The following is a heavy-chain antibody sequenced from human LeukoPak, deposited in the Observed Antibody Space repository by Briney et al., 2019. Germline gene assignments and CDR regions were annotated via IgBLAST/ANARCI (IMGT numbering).Heavy chain of an antibody. CDR3: ARGHVRGYSYGFGY. J-gene: IGHJ4*02. Sequence: GGSLRLSCAASGFMFRSYGMHGVRQAPGKGLEWVAVIWYDGRNKYYTDSVKGRFTISRDNSNNTLYLQMNSLRVEDTAVYYCARGHVRGYSYGFGYWGQGSLVTVSS. CDR1: GFMFRSYG. V-gene: IGHV3-33*08. CDR2: IWYDGRNK. D-gene: IGHD5-18*01.